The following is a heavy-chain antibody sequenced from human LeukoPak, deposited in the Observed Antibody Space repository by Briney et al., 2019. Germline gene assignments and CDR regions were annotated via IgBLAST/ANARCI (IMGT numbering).Heavy chain of an antibody. CDR1: GGTFSSYA. D-gene: IGHD3-16*02. CDR3: ARDRFHDYVWGSYRFSHSDAFDI. CDR2: IIPIFGTA. V-gene: IGHV1-69*13. Sequence: SVKVSCKASGGTFSSYAISWVRQAPGQGLEWTGGIIPIFGTANYAQKFQGRVTITADESTSTAYMELSSLRSEDTAVYYCARDRFHDYVWGSYRFSHSDAFDIWGQGTMVTVSS. J-gene: IGHJ3*02.